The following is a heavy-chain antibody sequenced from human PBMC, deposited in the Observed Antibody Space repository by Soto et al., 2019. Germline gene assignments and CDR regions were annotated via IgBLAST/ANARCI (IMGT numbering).Heavy chain of an antibody. J-gene: IGHJ2*01. D-gene: IGHD3-16*01. CDR2: IFYSGST. Sequence: QVQLQESGPGLVKPSETLSLTCTVSGGSVSSGSFYWSWIRQPPGKGLEWIGYIFYSGSTNYNPSHNSRVTISVDTSNNLFSLKLTSVPAADTAVYYCEKVPQGGYVTMGYFDLWGRGTLVTVSS. CDR3: EKVPQGGYVTMGYFDL. CDR1: GGSVSSGSFY. V-gene: IGHV4-61*01.